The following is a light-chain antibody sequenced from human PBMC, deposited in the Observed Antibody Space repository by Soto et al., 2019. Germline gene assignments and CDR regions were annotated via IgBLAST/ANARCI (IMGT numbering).Light chain of an antibody. CDR2: GTS. V-gene: IGKV3-15*01. CDR3: QQSYTWPLT. Sequence: EIVMTQSPATLSVSPGERATLSCRASQSVTSNLAWYQQQPGQAPRLLLYGTSTRATGIPARFSGSGSGTDFTLTISSLQSEDFAVYFCQQSYTWPLTFGGGTKVEI. J-gene: IGKJ4*01. CDR1: QSVTSN.